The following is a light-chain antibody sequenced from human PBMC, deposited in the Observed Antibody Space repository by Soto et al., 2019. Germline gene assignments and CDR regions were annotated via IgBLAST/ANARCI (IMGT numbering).Light chain of an antibody. CDR3: SSYTGSNTLV. V-gene: IGLV2-14*03. CDR2: DVT. Sequence: QSALTQPASVSGSPGQSITISCTGTSSDVGSYNFVSWYQRHPGKAPKLMIYDVTNRPSGVSSRFSGSKSGNTASLAISGLQAEDEADYHCSSYTGSNTLVFGGGTQLTVL. J-gene: IGLJ2*01. CDR1: SSDVGSYNF.